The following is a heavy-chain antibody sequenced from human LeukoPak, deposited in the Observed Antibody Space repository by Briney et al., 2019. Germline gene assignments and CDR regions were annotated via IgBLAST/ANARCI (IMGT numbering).Heavy chain of an antibody. CDR2: IYYSGST. Sequence: SETLSLTCTVSGGSISNKYWSWIRQPPGKGLEWIGYIYYSGSTNYNPSLKSRVTISVDTSKNQFSLKLSSVTAADTAVYYCASRYDYGDYDRPPMHDYWGQGTLVTVSS. J-gene: IGHJ4*02. CDR1: GGSISNKY. D-gene: IGHD4-17*01. V-gene: IGHV4-59*12. CDR3: ASRYDYGDYDRPPMHDY.